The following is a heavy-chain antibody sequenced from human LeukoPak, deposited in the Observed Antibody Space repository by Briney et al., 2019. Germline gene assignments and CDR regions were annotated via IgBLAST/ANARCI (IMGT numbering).Heavy chain of an antibody. CDR3: ARVLRAASWRSYDY. D-gene: IGHD5-18*01. V-gene: IGHV4-61*01. CDR1: GGSVSSGSYY. Sequence: SETLSLICTVSGGSVSSGSYYWSWIRQPPGKGLEWIGYIYYSGSTNYNPSLKSRVTISVDTSKNQFSLKLSSVTAADTAVYYCARVLRAASWRSYDYWGQGSLVTVSS. CDR2: IYYSGST. J-gene: IGHJ4*02.